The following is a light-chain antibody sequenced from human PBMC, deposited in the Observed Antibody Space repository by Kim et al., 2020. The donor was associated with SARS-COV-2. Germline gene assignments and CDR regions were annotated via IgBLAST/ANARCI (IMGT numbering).Light chain of an antibody. J-gene: IGKJ1*01. CDR2: AAS. CDR1: KVISNY. V-gene: IGKV1-27*01. CDR3: QQCKGAPWT. Sequence: ASVGDTVTRSWPARKVISNYLAWYQHKPGQFPKLLIYAASALCSGVPSRFSGSGSGTDFTLTITSLQPEDVAVYYCQQCKGAPWTFGHGTQVDIK.